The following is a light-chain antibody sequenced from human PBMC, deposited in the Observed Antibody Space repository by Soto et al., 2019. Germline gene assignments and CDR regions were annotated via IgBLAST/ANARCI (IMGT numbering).Light chain of an antibody. V-gene: IGKV3-20*01. CDR1: QSVSSSS. J-gene: IGKJ1*01. Sequence: EIVLTQSPGTLSLSPGERATLSCRASQSVSSSSLAWYQQKRGQAPRLLIHDASSRATGIPDRFSGSGSGTDFTLTISRLEPEDFAVYYCQQYGISPLTFGQGTRVEVK. CDR2: DAS. CDR3: QQYGISPLT.